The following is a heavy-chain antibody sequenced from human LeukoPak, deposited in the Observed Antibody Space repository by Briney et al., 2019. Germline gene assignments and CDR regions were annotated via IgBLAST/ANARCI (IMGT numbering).Heavy chain of an antibody. CDR2: IYYSGST. Sequence: SETLSLTRTVSGDSISSGDYYWSWIRQPPGKGLEWIGYIYYSGSTYYNPSLKSRVTISVDTSKNQFSLKLSSVTAADTAVYYCARVYRDYAGNEVYFQHWGQGTLVTVSS. CDR3: ARVYRDYAGNEVYFQH. V-gene: IGHV4-30-4*08. CDR1: GDSISSGDYY. D-gene: IGHD4-23*01. J-gene: IGHJ1*01.